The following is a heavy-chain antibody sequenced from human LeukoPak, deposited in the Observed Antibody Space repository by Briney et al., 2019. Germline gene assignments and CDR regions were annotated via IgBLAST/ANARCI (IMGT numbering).Heavy chain of an antibody. J-gene: IGHJ4*02. D-gene: IGHD3-22*01. V-gene: IGHV3-7*01. CDR2: IKEDGSEK. CDR1: RFTFSTYW. Sequence: GGSLRLSSAPPRFTFSTYWMSWVREALGKGVEWVGNIKEDGSEKYYRDSVKSRFTISRDNAKNSLYLEMNSLRVEDTAVCYCARDSSGYQWGQGALVTVSS. CDR3: ARDSSGYQ.